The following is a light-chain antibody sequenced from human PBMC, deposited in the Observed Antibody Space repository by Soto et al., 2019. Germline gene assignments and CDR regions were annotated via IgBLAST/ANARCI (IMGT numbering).Light chain of an antibody. J-gene: IGLJ1*01. CDR3: SSYTSSGTI. CDR1: SSDVGAYTS. Sequence: QSVLTQPASVSGSPGQSITISCTGTSSDVGAYTSVSWYQQHPGKAPKLIIYEVSNRPPGVSTRFSGSKSASTASLTISGLQDEDEAHYYCSSYTSSGTIFATGTKLTVL. V-gene: IGLV2-14*01. CDR2: EVS.